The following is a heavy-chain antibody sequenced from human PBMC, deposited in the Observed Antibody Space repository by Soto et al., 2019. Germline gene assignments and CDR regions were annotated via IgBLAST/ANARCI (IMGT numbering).Heavy chain of an antibody. CDR2: IYYSGST. CDR1: GGSISSGDYY. J-gene: IGHJ1*01. Sequence: SETLSLTCTVSGGSISSGDYYWSWIRQPPGKGLEWIGYIYYSGSTYYNPSLKSRVTISVDTSKNQFSLKLSSVTAADTAVYYCARVGRLKYYYDSSGPEGFQHWRQGTLVTVSS. V-gene: IGHV4-30-4*01. CDR3: ARVGRLKYYYDSSGPEGFQH. D-gene: IGHD3-22*01.